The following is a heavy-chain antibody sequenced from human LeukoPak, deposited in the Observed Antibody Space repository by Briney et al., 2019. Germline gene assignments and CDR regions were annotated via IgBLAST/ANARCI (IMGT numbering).Heavy chain of an antibody. J-gene: IGHJ3*02. CDR2: IKQDGSEK. CDR1: GFTFSSYW. CDR3: ARVIWPDSSWSRGAFDI. Sequence: GGSLRLSCAASGFTFSSYWMSWVRQAPGKGLEWVANIKQDGSEKYYVDSVKGRFTISRDNAKNSLYLQMNSLRAEDTAVYYCARVIWPDSSWSRGAFDIWGQGTMVTVSS. V-gene: IGHV3-7*01. D-gene: IGHD6-6*01.